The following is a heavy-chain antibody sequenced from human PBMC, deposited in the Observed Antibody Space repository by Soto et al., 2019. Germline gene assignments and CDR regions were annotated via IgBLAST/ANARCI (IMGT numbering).Heavy chain of an antibody. CDR1: GFTFSSYG. D-gene: IGHD2-2*01. V-gene: IGHV3-33*01. Sequence: TGGSLRLSCAASGFTFSSYGMHWVRQAPGKGLEWVAVIWYDGSNKYYADSVKGRFTISRDNSKNTLYLQMNSLRAEDTAVYYCARDRFSCSSTSCSHYYYYGMDVWGQGTTVTVSS. CDR2: IWYDGSNK. CDR3: ARDRFSCSSTSCSHYYYYGMDV. J-gene: IGHJ6*02.